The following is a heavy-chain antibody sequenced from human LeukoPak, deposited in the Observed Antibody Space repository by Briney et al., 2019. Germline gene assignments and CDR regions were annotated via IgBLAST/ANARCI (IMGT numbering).Heavy chain of an antibody. D-gene: IGHD3-10*01. Sequence: SETLSLTCAVYGGSFSGYYWSWIRQPPGKGLEWIREVNHSGSTNYNPSLKSRVTISVDTSKNQFSLKLSSVTAADTAVYYCARRVPYGSGRRWFDPWGQGTLVTVSS. CDR3: ARRVPYGSGRRWFDP. V-gene: IGHV4-34*01. J-gene: IGHJ5*02. CDR2: VNHSGST. CDR1: GGSFSGYY.